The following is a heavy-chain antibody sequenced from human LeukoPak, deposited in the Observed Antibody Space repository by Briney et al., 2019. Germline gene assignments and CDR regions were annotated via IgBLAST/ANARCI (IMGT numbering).Heavy chain of an antibody. CDR2: ISAYNGNT. V-gene: IGHV1-18*01. CDR3: ARVLPDYDFWSGYYWSTTNNYYYYMDV. D-gene: IGHD3-3*01. J-gene: IGHJ6*03. Sequence: ASVKVSCKASGYTFTSYGISWVRQAPGQGLEWMGWISAYNGNTNYVQKLQGRVTMTTDTSTSTAYMELRSLRSDDTAVYYCARVLPDYDFWSGYYWSTTNNYYYYMDVWGKGTTVTVSS. CDR1: GYTFTSYG.